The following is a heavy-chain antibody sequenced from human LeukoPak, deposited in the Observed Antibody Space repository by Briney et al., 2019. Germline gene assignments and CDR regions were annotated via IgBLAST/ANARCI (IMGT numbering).Heavy chain of an antibody. V-gene: IGHV3-66*01. Sequence: GGSLRLSCAASGFTVSSNYMSWVRQAPGKGLEWVSVIYSGGSTYYADSVKGRFTISRDNSKNTLYLQMNSLRAEDTAVYYCARDMVYDSSGYSSWGQGTLVTVSS. CDR3: ARDMVYDSSGYSS. CDR1: GFTVSSNY. J-gene: IGHJ5*02. D-gene: IGHD3-22*01. CDR2: IYSGGST.